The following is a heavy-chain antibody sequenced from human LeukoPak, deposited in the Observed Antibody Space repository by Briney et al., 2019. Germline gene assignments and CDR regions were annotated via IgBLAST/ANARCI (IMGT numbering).Heavy chain of an antibody. CDR3: AREHSSSWDQFDY. Sequence: RASVKVSCKTSGYTFTDYYIHWVRQAPGQGLEWMGWINPDSGYANYAQKVQGRVTMTADTSTSTSYMELRSLRSDDTAVYYCAREHSSSWDQFDYWGQGTLVTVSS. CDR1: GYTFTDYY. CDR2: INPDSGYA. D-gene: IGHD6-13*01. V-gene: IGHV1-18*04. J-gene: IGHJ4*02.